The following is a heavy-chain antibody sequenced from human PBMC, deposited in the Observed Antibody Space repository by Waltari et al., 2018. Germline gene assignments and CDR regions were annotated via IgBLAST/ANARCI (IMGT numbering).Heavy chain of an antibody. D-gene: IGHD5-12*01. CDR1: GGSITINRIS. CDR3: ATYIGASIGTAAFDV. CDR2: MPYNGAT. J-gene: IGHJ3*01. V-gene: IGHV4-39*02. Sequence: QLQLQESGPGLGKPSETLPLTCILSGGSITINRISWAWFRQPPGQGLEWIGTMPYNGATDSSPTLKSRVTVSRDTSKNHLSLTLGSVTAADTAVYYCATYIGASIGTAAFDVWGQGTMVTVSS.